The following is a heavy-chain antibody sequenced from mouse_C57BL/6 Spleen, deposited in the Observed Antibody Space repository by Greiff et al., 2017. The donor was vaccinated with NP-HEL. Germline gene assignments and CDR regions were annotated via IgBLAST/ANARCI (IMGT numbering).Heavy chain of an antibody. J-gene: IGHJ2*01. CDR3: AREWADYYGSSYNY. D-gene: IGHD1-1*01. CDR2: IHPNSGST. CDR1: GYTFTSYW. V-gene: IGHV1-64*01. Sequence: VQLQQPGAELVKPGASVKLSCKASGYTFTSYWMHWVKQRPGQGLEWIGMIHPNSGSTNYNEKFKSKATLTVDKSSSTAYMQLSSLTSEDSAVYYCAREWADYYGSSYNYWGQGTTLTVSS.